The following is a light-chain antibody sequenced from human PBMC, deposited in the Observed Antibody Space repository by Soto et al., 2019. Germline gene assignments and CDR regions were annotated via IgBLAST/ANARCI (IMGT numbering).Light chain of an antibody. CDR2: GAS. CDR1: QSVATN. J-gene: IGKJ4*02. V-gene: IGKV3D-15*01. Sequence: EAVLTQSPATLSVSPWERATLSCRASQSVATNVAWYQQKPGQAPRLLIYGASTRATGIPDRFSGSGSGTDFTLTISSLQSEDFAIYYCQQYNKWPQFGGGTKVDIK. CDR3: QQYNKWPQ.